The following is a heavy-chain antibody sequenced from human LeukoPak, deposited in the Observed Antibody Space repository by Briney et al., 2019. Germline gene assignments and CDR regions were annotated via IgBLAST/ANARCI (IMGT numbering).Heavy chain of an antibody. CDR2: ISSSSSYI. D-gene: IGHD5-12*01. V-gene: IGHV3-21*01. Sequence: GGSLRLSCAAPGFTFSSYSMNWVRQAPGKGLEWVSSISSSSSYIYYADSVKGRFTISRDNAKNSLYLQMNSLRAEDTAVYYCARRYSGYSGFDPWGQGTLVTVSS. J-gene: IGHJ5*02. CDR1: GFTFSSYS. CDR3: ARRYSGYSGFDP.